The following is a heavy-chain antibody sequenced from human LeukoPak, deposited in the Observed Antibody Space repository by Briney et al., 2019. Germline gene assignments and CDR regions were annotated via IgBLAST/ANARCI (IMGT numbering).Heavy chain of an antibody. CDR1: GYNFTSNW. V-gene: IGHV5-51*01. Sequence: GESLKISCKASGYNFTSNWIGWVRQMPGKGLEWMGIIYPRDSDTRYSPSFQGQVTISADKSITTAYLQWSSLKASDTAMYYCVRQIRGAGDLDYWGQGTLVTVSS. CDR2: IYPRDSDT. CDR3: VRQIRGAGDLDY. J-gene: IGHJ4*02. D-gene: IGHD3-10*01.